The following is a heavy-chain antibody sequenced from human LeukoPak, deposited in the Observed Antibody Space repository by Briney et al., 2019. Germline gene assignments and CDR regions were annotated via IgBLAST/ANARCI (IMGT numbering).Heavy chain of an antibody. CDR1: GFTFSSYS. J-gene: IGHJ5*02. V-gene: IGHV3-21*01. CDR2: ISSSSSYI. CDR3: ARDQGSGWFDP. Sequence: GRSLRLSCAASGFTFSSYSMNWDRQAPGKGLEWVSSISSSSSYIYYADSVKGRFTISRDNAKNSLYLQMNSLRAEDTAVYYCARDQGSGWFDPWGQGTLVTVSS.